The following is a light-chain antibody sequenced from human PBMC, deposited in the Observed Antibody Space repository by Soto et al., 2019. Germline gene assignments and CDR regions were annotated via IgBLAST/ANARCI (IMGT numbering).Light chain of an antibody. Sequence: DIQMTPSPPTLSASVVDRVTITCRASQSVSSWLAWYQQKPGRAPKLLIYKASTLVSGVPSRFSGSGSETEFTLAINSLQPDDFATYYCLHYQSYSGTFGQGTKVDIK. CDR1: QSVSSW. CDR3: LHYQSYSGT. J-gene: IGKJ1*01. V-gene: IGKV1-5*03. CDR2: KAS.